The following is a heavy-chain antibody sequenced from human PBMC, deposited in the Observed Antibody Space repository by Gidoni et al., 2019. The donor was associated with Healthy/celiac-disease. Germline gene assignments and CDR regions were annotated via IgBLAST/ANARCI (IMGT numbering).Heavy chain of an antibody. V-gene: IGHV1-46*01. CDR2: INPSGGST. J-gene: IGHJ1*01. CDR1: GYTFTSYY. Sequence: QVQLVQSGAEVKKPGASVKVSCKASGYTFTSYYMHWVRQAPGQGLEWMGIINPSGGSTSYAQKFQGRVTMTRDTSTSTVYMELSSLRSEDTAVYYCARDRGGYGGNSKPVEYFQHWGQGTLVTVSS. D-gene: IGHD2-21*02. CDR3: ARDRGGYGGNSKPVEYFQH.